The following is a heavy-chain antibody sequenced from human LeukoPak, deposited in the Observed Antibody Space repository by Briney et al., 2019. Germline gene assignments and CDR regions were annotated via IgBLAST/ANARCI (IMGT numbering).Heavy chain of an antibody. Sequence: PGGSLRLSCAASGSTFSSYAMSWVRQAPGKGLEWVSAISGSGGSTYYADSVKGRFTISRDNSKNTLYRQMNSLRAEDTAVYYCAKGPYDILTGPFDYWGQGTLVTVSS. CDR2: ISGSGGST. J-gene: IGHJ4*02. V-gene: IGHV3-23*01. CDR1: GSTFSSYA. CDR3: AKGPYDILTGPFDY. D-gene: IGHD3-9*01.